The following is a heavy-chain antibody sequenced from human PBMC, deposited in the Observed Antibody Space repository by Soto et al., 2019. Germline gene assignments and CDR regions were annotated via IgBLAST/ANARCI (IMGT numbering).Heavy chain of an antibody. CDR3: ARVWGLVELGYDILTGYYMGAFDI. Sequence: PSETLSLTCAVSGGSISSSNWWSWVRQPPGKGLEWIGEIYHSGSTNYNPSLKSRVTISVDKSKNQFSLKLSSVTAADTAVYYCARVWGLVELGYDILTGYYMGAFDIWGQGTMVTVSS. CDR1: GGSISSSNW. CDR2: IYHSGST. J-gene: IGHJ3*02. D-gene: IGHD3-9*01. V-gene: IGHV4-4*02.